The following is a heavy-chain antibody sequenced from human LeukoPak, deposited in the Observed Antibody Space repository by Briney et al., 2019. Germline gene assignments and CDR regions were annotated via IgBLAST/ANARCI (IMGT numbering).Heavy chain of an antibody. CDR1: GFTFSQTW. CDR3: AKRGVVIRVILVGFHKEAYYFDS. J-gene: IGHJ4*02. V-gene: IGHV3-23*01. Sequence: PGGSLRLSCAASGFTFSQTWMTWVRQAPGKGLEWVAGISDTGGRTNYADSVKGRFTISRDNPKNTLYLQMNSLRAEDTAVYFCAKRGVVIRVILVGFHKEAYYFDSWGQGALVTVSS. D-gene: IGHD3-22*01. CDR2: ISDTGGRT.